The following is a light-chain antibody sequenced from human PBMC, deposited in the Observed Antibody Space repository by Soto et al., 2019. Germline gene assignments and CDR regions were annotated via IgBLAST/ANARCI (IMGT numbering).Light chain of an antibody. Sequence: QLVLTQPPSASASLGALVTLTCTLSSGYSNYKVDWYQQRPGKGPRFVMRVGTGGIVGSKGDGIPDRFSVLGSGLNRYLTIKNIQEEDESDYHCGADHGSGSNFVVVFGGGTKVTVL. J-gene: IGLJ2*01. V-gene: IGLV9-49*01. CDR2: VGTGGIVG. CDR1: SGYSNYK. CDR3: GADHGSGSNFVVV.